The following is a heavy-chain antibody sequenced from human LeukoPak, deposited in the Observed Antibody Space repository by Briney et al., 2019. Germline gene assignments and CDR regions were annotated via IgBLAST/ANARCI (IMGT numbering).Heavy chain of an antibody. D-gene: IGHD4-23*01. J-gene: IGHJ4*02. CDR2: ISGSGGST. CDR1: GFTFSSYA. V-gene: IGHV3-23*01. CDR3: ARVGLSGNSGEYFDY. Sequence: GGSLRLSCAASGFTFSSYAMSWVRQAPGKGLEWVSAISGSGGSTYYADSVKGRSTISRDNSKNTLYLQMNSLRAEDTAVYYCARVGLSGNSGEYFDYWGQGTLVTVSS.